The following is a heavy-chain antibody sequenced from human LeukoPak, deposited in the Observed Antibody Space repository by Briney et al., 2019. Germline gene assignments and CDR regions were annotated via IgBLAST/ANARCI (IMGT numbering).Heavy chain of an antibody. J-gene: IGHJ4*02. V-gene: IGHV4-34*01. Sequence: SSETLSLTCAVYGGSFSGYYWSWIRQPPGKGLEWIGGINHSGSTNYNPSLKSRVSISVDTSKNQFSLRLNSVTAADTAVYYCARKRIYSYGCHTGVAVTESFDSWGQGTLVTVSS. D-gene: IGHD5-18*01. CDR2: INHSGST. CDR3: ARKRIYSYGCHTGVAVTESFDS. CDR1: GGSFSGYY.